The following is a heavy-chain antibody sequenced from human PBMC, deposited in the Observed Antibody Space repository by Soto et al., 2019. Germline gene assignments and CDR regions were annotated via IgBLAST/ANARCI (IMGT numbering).Heavy chain of an antibody. CDR3: VKDWTGNTCPCMDV. J-gene: IGHJ6*02. D-gene: IGHD2-8*02. CDR1: GFTFSNYV. Sequence: GGSLRLSCTAAGFTFSNYVMSWVRQAPGKGLEWVSSLSGDHKRTSYYADSVKGRFTISRENSKNTVYLQMNSLRVEDTAVYYCVKDWTGNTCPCMDVWGQGTTVTVSS. V-gene: IGHV3-23*01. CDR2: LSGDHKRT.